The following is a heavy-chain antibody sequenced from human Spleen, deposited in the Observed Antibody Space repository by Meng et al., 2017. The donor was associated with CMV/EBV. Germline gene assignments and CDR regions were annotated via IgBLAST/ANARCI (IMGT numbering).Heavy chain of an antibody. CDR1: SVSAYY. CDR2: INHIGPT. J-gene: IGHJ4*02. CDR3: ASPQTTGPEGSQYYFDY. Sequence: SVSAYYWCAIRRPPRAAREWLGWINHIGPTNYNPSLSRRFPISVNTTTNQSALKLSSVTAADTAVYSCASPQTTGPEGSQYYFDYWGQGTLVTVSS. V-gene: IGHV4-34*01. D-gene: IGHD1-1*01.